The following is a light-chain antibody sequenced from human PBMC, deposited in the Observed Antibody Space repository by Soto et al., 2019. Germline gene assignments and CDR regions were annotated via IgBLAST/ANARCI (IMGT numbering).Light chain of an antibody. CDR1: SSDVGGYNY. Sequence: QSALTQPASVSGSPGQSITISCTGTSSDVGGYNYVSWYQQHPGKAPKLMIYDVSNRPSGVSNRLSGSKSGNTASLTISGLQAEDEADYYCSSYTSSSKVFGTGTKVTVL. CDR2: DVS. V-gene: IGLV2-14*01. CDR3: SSYTSSSKV. J-gene: IGLJ1*01.